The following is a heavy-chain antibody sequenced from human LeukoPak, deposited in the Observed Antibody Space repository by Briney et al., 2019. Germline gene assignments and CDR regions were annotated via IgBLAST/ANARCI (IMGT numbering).Heavy chain of an antibody. CDR1: GYTFTSYD. D-gene: IGHD3-16*01. CDR2: MNPNSGNT. V-gene: IGHV1-8*03. CDR3: ARGPQPDSGLGGDGAFDI. J-gene: IGHJ3*02. Sequence: ASVKVSCKASGYTFTSYDINWVRQATGQGLEWMGWMNPNSGNTGYAQKFQGRVTITRNTSISTAYMELSSLRSEDTAVYYCARGPQPDSGLGGDGAFDIWGQGTMVTVSS.